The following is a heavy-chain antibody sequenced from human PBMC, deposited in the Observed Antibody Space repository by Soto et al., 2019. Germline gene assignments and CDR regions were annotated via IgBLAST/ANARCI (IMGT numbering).Heavy chain of an antibody. D-gene: IGHD1-1*01. CDR3: AAEKGGNDQGFDS. CDR2: IVVGSGNT. Sequence: GASVKVSCKASGFTFTSSAMQWVRQARGQRLEWIGWIVVGSGNTNYAQKFQERVTITRDISTSTAYMELSSLRSDDTAVYYCAAEKGGNDQGFDSWGQGTLVTVSS. J-gene: IGHJ5*01. CDR1: GFTFTSSA. V-gene: IGHV1-58*02.